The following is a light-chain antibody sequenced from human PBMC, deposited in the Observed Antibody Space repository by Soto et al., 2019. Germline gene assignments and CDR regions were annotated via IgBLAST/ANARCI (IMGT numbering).Light chain of an antibody. J-gene: IGLJ2*01. V-gene: IGLV2-23*01. CDR2: EAT. Sequence: QSVLTQPASVSGSPGQSITISCTGTSSDVGSYNLVSWYQQHPGKAPKLMIYEATKRPSGVSNRFSGSKSGNTAYMTISGLQAEDEADYYCCSYAPSSTVIFGGGTKLTVL. CDR3: CSYAPSSTVI. CDR1: SSDVGSYNL.